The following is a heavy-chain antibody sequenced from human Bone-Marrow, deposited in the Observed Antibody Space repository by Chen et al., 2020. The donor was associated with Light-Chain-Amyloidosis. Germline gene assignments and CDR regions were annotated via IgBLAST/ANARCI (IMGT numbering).Heavy chain of an antibody. D-gene: IGHD6-13*01. CDR2: ISETGANT. V-gene: IGHV3-23*01. CDR1: GFTFSHYA. CDR3: AKQYLVGG. Sequence: EVRLLESGGGLVQPGGSLRLSGAVSGFTFSHYAMNWVRQAPGKGLQWISSISETGANTDYEDSVKGRFTISRDNSNNMLYLQLTSLRAEDTAVYYCAKQYLVGGWGQGTLVTASS. J-gene: IGHJ4*02.